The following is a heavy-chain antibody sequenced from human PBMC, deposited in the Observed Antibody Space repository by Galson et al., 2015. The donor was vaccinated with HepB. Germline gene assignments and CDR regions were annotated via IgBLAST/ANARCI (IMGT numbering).Heavy chain of an antibody. J-gene: IGHJ4*02. V-gene: IGHV3-33*01. Sequence: SLRLSCAASGFSFISFGMHWVRQAPGKGLEWVAHIWYDGRNKFYADSVKGRVTISRDNSKNTLILQMNSLRAEDTAVYYCVRDLTGSAGAVDYWGQGTLVTVSS. CDR2: IWYDGRNK. CDR1: GFSFISFG. CDR3: VRDLTGSAGAVDY. D-gene: IGHD6-13*01.